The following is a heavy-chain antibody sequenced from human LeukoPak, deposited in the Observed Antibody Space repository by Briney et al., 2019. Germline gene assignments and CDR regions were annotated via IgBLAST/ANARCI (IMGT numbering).Heavy chain of an antibody. D-gene: IGHD3-22*01. J-gene: IGHJ6*02. CDR1: GGTFSSYA. Sequence: SVKVSCTASGGTFSSYAISWVRQAPGPGLEWMGRIIPILGIANYAQKFQGRVTITADKSTSTAYMELSSLRSEDTAVYYCARDRYYDSSGYYYYYYGMDVWGQGTTVTVSS. V-gene: IGHV1-69*04. CDR3: ARDRYYDSSGYYYYYYGMDV. CDR2: IIPILGIA.